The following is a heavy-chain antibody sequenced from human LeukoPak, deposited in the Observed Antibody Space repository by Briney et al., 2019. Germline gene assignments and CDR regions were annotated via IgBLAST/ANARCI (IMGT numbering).Heavy chain of an antibody. CDR3: TTELPWLAEIGRDY. V-gene: IGHV3-30*04. D-gene: IGHD5-24*01. Sequence: GGSLRLSCAASGFTFSSYAMHWVRQAPGKGLEWVAVISYDGSNKYYADSVKGRFTISRDNSKNTLYLQMNSLKTEDTAMYYCTTELPWLAEIGRDYWGQGTLVTVSS. J-gene: IGHJ4*02. CDR1: GFTFSSYA. CDR2: ISYDGSNK.